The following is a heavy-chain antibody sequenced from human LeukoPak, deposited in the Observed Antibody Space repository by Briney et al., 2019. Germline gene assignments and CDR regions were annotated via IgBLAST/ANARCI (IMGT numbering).Heavy chain of an antibody. V-gene: IGHV3-30*04. J-gene: IGHJ6*04. CDR2: LSYDGSNK. D-gene: IGHD6-19*01. Sequence: PGRSLRLSCAASGFTFSSYAMHWVRQAPGKGLEWVAVLSYDGSNKYYADSVKGRFTISRDNSKNTLYLQMNSLRAEDTAVYYCARHAARGWSRDYYYYGMDVWGAGTTVTVSS. CDR1: GFTFSSYA. CDR3: ARHAARGWSRDYYYYGMDV.